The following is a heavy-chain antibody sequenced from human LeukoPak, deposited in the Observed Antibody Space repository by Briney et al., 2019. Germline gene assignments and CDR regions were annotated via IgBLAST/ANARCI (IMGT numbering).Heavy chain of an antibody. CDR3: ARDGEWELLTY. V-gene: IGHV3-48*04. CDR2: ITSSSSTI. J-gene: IGHJ4*02. CDR1: GFTFSIYS. D-gene: IGHD1-26*01. Sequence: GGSLRLSCAASGFTFSIYSMNWVRQAPGKGLEWVSYITSSSSTIYYADSVKGRFTISRDNAKNSLYLQMNSLRAEDTAVYYCARDGEWELLTYWGQGTLVTVSS.